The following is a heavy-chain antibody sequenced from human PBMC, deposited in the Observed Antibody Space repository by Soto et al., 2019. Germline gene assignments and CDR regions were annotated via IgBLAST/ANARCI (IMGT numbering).Heavy chain of an antibody. Sequence: PSETLSLTCAVSGGSISSGGYSWSWIRQPPGKGLEWIGYIYHSGSTYYNPSLKSRVTISVDRSKNQLSLKLSSVTAADTAAYYCARGSAAGTKSPFDYWGQGTLVTVSS. CDR2: IYHSGST. CDR3: ARGSAAGTKSPFDY. J-gene: IGHJ4*02. V-gene: IGHV4-30-2*01. D-gene: IGHD6-13*01. CDR1: GGSISSGGYS.